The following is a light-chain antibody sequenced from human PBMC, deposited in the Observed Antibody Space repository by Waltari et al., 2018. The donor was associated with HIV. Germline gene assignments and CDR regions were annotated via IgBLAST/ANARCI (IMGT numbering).Light chain of an antibody. V-gene: IGLV2-11*01. Sequence: QSALTQPRSVSGSPGQSVTISCTGTSSDVGGYDSVSWYLQHPSKVPKLQIYEVIKRASGVPDRFSGSKSGNTASLTLSGLQAEDEAYYFCCSYAGTYTYVRFGGGTKLTVI. J-gene: IGLJ3*02. CDR3: CSYAGTYTYVR. CDR2: EVI. CDR1: SSDVGGYDS.